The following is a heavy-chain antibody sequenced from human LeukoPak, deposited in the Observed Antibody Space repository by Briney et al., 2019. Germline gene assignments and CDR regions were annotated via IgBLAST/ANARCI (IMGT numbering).Heavy chain of an antibody. CDR3: ARRAGGYSHPYDY. D-gene: IGHD4-23*01. Sequence: GGSLRLSCAASEFTVSSNYMSWVRQAPGKGLEWVSIIYSGGNTYYADSVKGRFTISRDNSKNTLYLQMNNLRAEDTAVYYCARRAGGYSHPYDYWGQGTMVTVSS. J-gene: IGHJ3*01. CDR2: IYSGGNT. CDR1: EFTVSSNY. V-gene: IGHV3-53*01.